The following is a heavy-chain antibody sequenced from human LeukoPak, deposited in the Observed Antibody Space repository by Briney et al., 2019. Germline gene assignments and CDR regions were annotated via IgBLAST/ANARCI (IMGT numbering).Heavy chain of an antibody. D-gene: IGHD6-13*01. CDR1: GFTFSAYS. V-gene: IGHV3-21*01. CDR3: ARVAAGDWHFDL. J-gene: IGHJ2*01. Sequence: GGSLRLSCAASGFTFSAYSMNWVRQAPGKGLEWVSSISTSSNYIYYADSVKGRFTISRDNAKNSLFLQMNSLRVEDTAVYYCARVAAGDWHFDLWGRGTLVTVSS. CDR2: ISTSSNYI.